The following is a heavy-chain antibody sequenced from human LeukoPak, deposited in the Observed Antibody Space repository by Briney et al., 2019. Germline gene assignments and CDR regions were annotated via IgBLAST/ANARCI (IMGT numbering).Heavy chain of an antibody. Sequence: GGSLRLSCAASGFTFSSYAMSWVRQAPGKGLEYVSAISSNGGSTYYANSVKGRFTISRDNSKNTLYLQMGSLRAEDMAVYYCARDSRTAMVRDAFDIWGQGTMVTVSS. CDR3: ARDSRTAMVRDAFDI. V-gene: IGHV3-64*01. D-gene: IGHD5-18*01. CDR2: ISSNGGST. CDR1: GFTFSSYA. J-gene: IGHJ3*02.